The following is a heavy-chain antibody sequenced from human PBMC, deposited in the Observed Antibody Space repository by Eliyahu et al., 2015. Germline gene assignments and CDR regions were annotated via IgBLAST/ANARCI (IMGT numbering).Heavy chain of an antibody. D-gene: IGHD4-23*01. V-gene: IGHV1-18*01. CDR2: IGGYNTNR. J-gene: IGHJ4*02. CDR1: GYTFTNYG. CDR3: AKDIEGAVATVFDY. Sequence: QVQLLQSGPEVKKPGASVKVSCKATGYTFTNYGINWVRQAPGQGLEWMGRIGGYNTNRDYGQKFQGRVTMTTDTSTSTAYMELRSLRSDDTAVYYCAKDIEGAVATVFDYWGQGTLVTVSS.